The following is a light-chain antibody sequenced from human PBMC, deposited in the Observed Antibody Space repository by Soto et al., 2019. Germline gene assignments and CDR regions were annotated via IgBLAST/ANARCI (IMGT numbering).Light chain of an antibody. Sequence: EIVLAQSPDTLSFSPGERATLSCRAIKSVRSERLAWYQQKRGQAPTLLIFDASSRASGTPERFSGSGSGTDFTLTISRLEPEDFAVYYCQEYDGAPPITFGLGARLEIK. CDR1: KSVRSER. CDR2: DAS. J-gene: IGKJ5*01. CDR3: QEYDGAPPIT. V-gene: IGKV3-20*01.